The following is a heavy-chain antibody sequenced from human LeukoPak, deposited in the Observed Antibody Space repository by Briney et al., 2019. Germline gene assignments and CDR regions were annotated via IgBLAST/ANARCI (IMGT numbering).Heavy chain of an antibody. CDR2: IKQDGSEK. V-gene: IGHV3-7*01. Sequence: GGSLRLSCAASGFTFSSYWMSWVRQAPGKGLEWVANIKQDGSEKYYVDSVKGRFTISRDNAKNSLYLQMNSLRAEDTAVYYCARDRGSGDLPYYYDSSGYSYYFDYWGQGTLVTVSS. D-gene: IGHD3-22*01. J-gene: IGHJ4*02. CDR3: ARDRGSGDLPYYYDSSGYSYYFDY. CDR1: GFTFSSYW.